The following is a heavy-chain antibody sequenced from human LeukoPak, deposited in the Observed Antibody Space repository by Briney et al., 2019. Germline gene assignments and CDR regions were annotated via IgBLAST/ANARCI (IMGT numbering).Heavy chain of an antibody. Sequence: AASVSVSCKASGYTFTGYYMHWVLQAPGQGLEWMGWINPNSGGTNYAQKFQGRVTMTRDTSISTAYMELSRLRSDDTAVYYCARETTVTTNFDYWGQGTLVTVSS. CDR3: ARETTVTTNFDY. J-gene: IGHJ4*02. D-gene: IGHD4-17*01. V-gene: IGHV1-2*02. CDR2: INPNSGGT. CDR1: GYTFTGYY.